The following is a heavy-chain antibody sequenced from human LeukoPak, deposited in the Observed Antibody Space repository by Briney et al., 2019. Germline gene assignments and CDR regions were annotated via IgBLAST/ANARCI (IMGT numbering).Heavy chain of an antibody. V-gene: IGHV3-23*01. D-gene: IGHD1-26*01. CDR2: ISSRNGNT. Sequence: PGGSLRLSCVASGFTFIDYAMTWVRQGPGKGLEWVSSISSRNGNTFYSDSVKGRFTISRDNSKNTLYLQMNSLRAEDTATYSCAKDRGLYSCVYAIDMWGQGTLVTVSS. CDR3: AKDRGLYSCVYAIDM. J-gene: IGHJ3*02. CDR1: GFTFIDYA.